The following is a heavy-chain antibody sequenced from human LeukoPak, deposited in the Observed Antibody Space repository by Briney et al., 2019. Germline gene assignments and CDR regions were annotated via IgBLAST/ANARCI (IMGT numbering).Heavy chain of an antibody. J-gene: IGHJ4*02. CDR1: GFTFSSYW. V-gene: IGHV3-74*01. CDR3: AREAHYCSSTSCYRPFDY. D-gene: IGHD2-2*01. CDR2: INSDGSST. Sequence: GSLRLSCAASGFTFSSYWMHWVRQAPGKGLVWVSRINSDGSSTSYADSVKGRFTISRDNAKNTLYLQMNSLRAEDTAVYYCAREAHYCSSTSCYRPFDYWGQGTLVTVSS.